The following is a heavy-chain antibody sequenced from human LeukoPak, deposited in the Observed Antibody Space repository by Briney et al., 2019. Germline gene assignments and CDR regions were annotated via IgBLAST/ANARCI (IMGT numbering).Heavy chain of an antibody. CDR3: ARFHMAGTWRGMNY. D-gene: IGHD6-19*01. V-gene: IGHV4-34*01. Sequence: SETLSLTCAVYGGSFSGYYWSWIRQLPGKGLEWIGEINHSGSTNYNPSLKSRVTISVGTSKNQFSLKLSSLTAADTAVYYCARFHMAGTWRGMNYWGQGTLVTVSS. CDR1: GGSFSGYY. CDR2: INHSGST. J-gene: IGHJ4*02.